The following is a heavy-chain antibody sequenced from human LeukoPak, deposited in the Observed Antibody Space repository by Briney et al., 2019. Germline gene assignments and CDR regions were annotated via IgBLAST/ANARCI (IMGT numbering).Heavy chain of an antibody. CDR1: GGTFSSYA. CDR2: IIPIFGTA. D-gene: IGHD3-22*01. V-gene: IGHV1-69*06. J-gene: IGHJ1*01. Sequence: ASVKVSCKASGGTFSSYAISWVRQAPGQGLEWMGGIIPIFGTANYAQKFQGRVTITADKSTSTAYMELSSLRSEDTAVYYCARDRLGVVVAVTPYFQHWGQGTLVTVSS. CDR3: ARDRLGVVVAVTPYFQH.